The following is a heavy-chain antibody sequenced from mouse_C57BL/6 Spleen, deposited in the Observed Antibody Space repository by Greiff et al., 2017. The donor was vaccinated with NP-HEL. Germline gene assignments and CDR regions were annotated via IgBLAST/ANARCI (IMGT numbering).Heavy chain of an antibody. CDR2: ISNLAYSI. V-gene: IGHV5-15*04. D-gene: IGHD2-1*01. CDR1: GFTFSDYG. Sequence: EVKLEESGGGLVQPGGSLKLSCAASGFTFSDYGMAWVRQAPRKGPEWVAFISNLAYSIYYADTVTGRITISRENAKNTLYLEMSSLRSEDTAMYYCARIYYGNFYAMDYWGQGTSVTVSS. CDR3: ARIYYGNFYAMDY. J-gene: IGHJ4*01.